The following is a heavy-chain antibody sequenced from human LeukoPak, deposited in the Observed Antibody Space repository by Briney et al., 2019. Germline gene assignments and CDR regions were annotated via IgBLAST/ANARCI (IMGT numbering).Heavy chain of an antibody. CDR1: GFSFSSYW. CDR3: ARVSIGWYHFDY. Sequence: GGSLRLSCVASGFSFSSYWMHWVRQVPGKGLVWVSRINPDGSTTSYADSVKDRFTISRDNAKSMVYLQLNSLRGEDSAVYYCARVSIGWYHFDYWGQGVLVSVSS. CDR2: INPDGSTT. D-gene: IGHD6-19*01. V-gene: IGHV3-74*01. J-gene: IGHJ4*02.